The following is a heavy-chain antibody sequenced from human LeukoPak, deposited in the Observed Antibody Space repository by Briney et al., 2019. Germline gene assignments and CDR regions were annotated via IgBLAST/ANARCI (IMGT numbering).Heavy chain of an antibody. CDR3: ARDRLHYGEYEKTFDY. D-gene: IGHD4-17*01. CDR2: IQYDRTNE. V-gene: IGHV3-30*02. CDR1: AFTFSSYG. Sequence: PGGSLRLSCAASAFTFSSYGMHWVRQAPGKGLEWVAYIQYDRTNEQYAHSVKGRFRISRDNSNNILYLQMNSLRTEDTAVYYCARDRLHYGEYEKTFDYWGQGTLVTVSS. J-gene: IGHJ4*02.